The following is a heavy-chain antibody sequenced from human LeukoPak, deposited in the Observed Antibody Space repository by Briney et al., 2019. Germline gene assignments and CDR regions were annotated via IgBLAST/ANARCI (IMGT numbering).Heavy chain of an antibody. V-gene: IGHV4-34*01. D-gene: IGHD3-22*01. CDR1: GGSFSGYY. Sequence: SETLSLTCAVYGGSFSGYYWSWIRQPPGKGLEWIGEINHSGSTNYNPSLKSRVTISVDTSKNQFSLKLSSVTAADTAVYYCARSDSSGYPFDYWGQGTLVTVSS. CDR2: INHSGST. J-gene: IGHJ4*02. CDR3: ARSDSSGYPFDY.